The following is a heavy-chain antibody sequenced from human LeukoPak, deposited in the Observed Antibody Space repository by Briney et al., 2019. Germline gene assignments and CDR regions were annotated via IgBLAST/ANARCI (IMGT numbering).Heavy chain of an antibody. Sequence: ASVKVSCKASGYTFTSYDINWVRQATGQGLEWMGWMNPNSGNTGYAQKFQGRVTMTRNTSISTAYMELSSLRSEDTAVYYCARGRGSGSCRRSYYFDYWGQGTLVTVSS. CDR1: GYTFTSYD. CDR2: MNPNSGNT. V-gene: IGHV1-8*01. J-gene: IGHJ4*02. D-gene: IGHD3-10*01. CDR3: ARGRGSGSCRRSYYFDY.